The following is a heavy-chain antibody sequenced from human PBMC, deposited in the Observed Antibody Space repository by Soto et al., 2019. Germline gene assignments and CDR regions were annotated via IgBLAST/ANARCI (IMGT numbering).Heavy chain of an antibody. J-gene: IGHJ6*03. V-gene: IGHV1-8*01. CDR1: GYTFTSYD. Sequence: GASVKVSCKASGYTFTSYDINWVRQATGQGLEWMGWMNPNSGNTGYAQKFQGRVTMTRNTSISTAYMELSSLRSEDTAVYYCARGLIAARRGDYYYYMDVWGKGTTVTVSS. D-gene: IGHD6-6*01. CDR3: ARGLIAARRGDYYYYMDV. CDR2: MNPNSGNT.